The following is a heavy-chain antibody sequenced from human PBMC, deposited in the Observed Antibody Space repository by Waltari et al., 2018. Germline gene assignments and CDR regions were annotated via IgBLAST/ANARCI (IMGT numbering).Heavy chain of an antibody. CDR1: GFTFSRYA. CDR3: AREAHRYCSGGSCYSGY. D-gene: IGHD2-15*01. CDR2: ISYDGSNK. J-gene: IGHJ4*02. V-gene: IGHV3-30-3*01. Sequence: QVQLVESGGGVVQPGRSLRLSCAASGFTFSRYAMHWVRPDPGKGLEWVAVISYDGSNKYYADSVKGRCTISRDNSKNTLYLQMNSLRAEDTAVYYCAREAHRYCSGGSCYSGYWGQGTLVTVSS.